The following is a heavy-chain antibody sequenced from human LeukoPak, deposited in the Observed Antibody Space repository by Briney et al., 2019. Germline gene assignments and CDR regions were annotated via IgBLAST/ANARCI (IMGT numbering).Heavy chain of an antibody. CDR2: INHSGST. CDR3: AIHCSSTSCPNYGMDV. CDR1: GGSFSGYY. Sequence: SETLSLTCAVYGGSFSGYYWSWIRQPPGKGLEWIGEINHSGSTNYNPSLKSRVTISVDTSKNQFSLKLSSVTAADTAVYYCAIHCSSTSCPNYGMDVWGQGTTVTVSS. D-gene: IGHD2-2*01. J-gene: IGHJ6*02. V-gene: IGHV4-34*01.